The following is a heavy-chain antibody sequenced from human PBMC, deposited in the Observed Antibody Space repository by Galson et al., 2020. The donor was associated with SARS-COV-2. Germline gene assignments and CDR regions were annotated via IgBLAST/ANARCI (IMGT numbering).Heavy chain of an antibody. J-gene: IGHJ4*02. Sequence: SETLSLTCTVSGGSISSNSYYWGWIRQPPGKGLEWIGSIYYTGSTYYNPSLKSRVTISVDTSKNQFSLKLSSVTAADTAVYYCARDREGGYYEGSGTDYWGQGTLVTVSS. CDR1: GGSISSNSYY. D-gene: IGHD3-22*01. V-gene: IGHV4-39*07. CDR3: ARDREGGYYEGSGTDY. CDR2: IYYTGST.